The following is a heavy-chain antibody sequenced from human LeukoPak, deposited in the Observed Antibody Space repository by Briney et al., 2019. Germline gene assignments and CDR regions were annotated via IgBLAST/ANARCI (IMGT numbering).Heavy chain of an antibody. CDR2: INPNSGGR. D-gene: IGHD3-22*01. CDR3: ARALRDSSGYYAPGH. CDR1: GYTFTGYY. J-gene: IGHJ4*02. V-gene: IGHV1-2*04. Sequence: SVNVSCKGSGYTFTGYYMHWVRQAPGQGLEGMGCINPNSGGRNYAQKFQGWVTMTRDTSISTAYMELSRLRSDDTAVYYCARALRDSSGYYAPGHWGQGTLVTVSS.